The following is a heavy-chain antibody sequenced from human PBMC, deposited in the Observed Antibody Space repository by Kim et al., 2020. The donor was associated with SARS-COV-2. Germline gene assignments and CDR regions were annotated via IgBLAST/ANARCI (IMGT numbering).Heavy chain of an antibody. CDR1: GGTFSSYA. V-gene: IGHV1-69*04. Sequence: SVKVSCKASGGTFSSYAISWVRQAPGQGLEWMGRIIPILGIANYAQKFQGRVTITADKSTSTAYMELSSLRSEDTAVYYCARVKDYDILTGYYLSDYWGQGTLVTVSS. J-gene: IGHJ4*02. CDR3: ARVKDYDILTGYYLSDY. D-gene: IGHD3-9*01. CDR2: IIPILGIA.